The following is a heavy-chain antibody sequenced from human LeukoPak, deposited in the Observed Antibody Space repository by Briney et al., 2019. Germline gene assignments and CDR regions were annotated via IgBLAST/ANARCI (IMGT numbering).Heavy chain of an antibody. CDR3: ARGHIVVVPAAISPLYYYYYMAV. CDR1: GYTFTGYY. D-gene: IGHD2-2*02. Sequence: ASVKVSCKASGYTFTGYYMHWVRQAPGQGLEWMGWINPNSGGTNYAQKLQGRVTMTRDTSISTAYMELSRLRSDDTAVYYCARGHIVVVPAAISPLYYYYYMAVWGKGTTVTVSS. V-gene: IGHV1-2*02. J-gene: IGHJ6*03. CDR2: INPNSGGT.